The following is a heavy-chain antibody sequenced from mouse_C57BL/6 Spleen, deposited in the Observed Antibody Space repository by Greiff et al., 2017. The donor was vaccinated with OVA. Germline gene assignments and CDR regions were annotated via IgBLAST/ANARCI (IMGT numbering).Heavy chain of an antibody. Sequence: VQLQQPGAELVMPGASVKLSCKASGYTFTSYWMHWVKQRPGQGLEWIGEIDPSDSYTNYNQKFKGKSTLTVDKTSSTAYMQLSSLTSEDSAFYYCARWGTRAYWGQGTTLTVSS. D-gene: IGHD3-1*01. CDR2: IDPSDSYT. CDR1: GYTFTSYW. CDR3: ARWGTRAY. V-gene: IGHV1-69*01. J-gene: IGHJ2*01.